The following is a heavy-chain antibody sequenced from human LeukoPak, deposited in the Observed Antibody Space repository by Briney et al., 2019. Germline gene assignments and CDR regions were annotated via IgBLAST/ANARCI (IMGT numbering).Heavy chain of an antibody. J-gene: IGHJ4*02. V-gene: IGHV3-53*01. CDR3: AKEPTRPGGSRYFDY. D-gene: IGHD2-15*01. CDR2: IYSDGNT. CDR1: GFTVSSNY. Sequence: PGGSLRLSCAASGFTVSSNYMSWVRQAPGKGLEWVSVIYSDGNTYYADSVKGRFTISRDNSKNTLYLQMNSLRAEDTAVYYCAKEPTRPGGSRYFDYWGQGTLVTVSS.